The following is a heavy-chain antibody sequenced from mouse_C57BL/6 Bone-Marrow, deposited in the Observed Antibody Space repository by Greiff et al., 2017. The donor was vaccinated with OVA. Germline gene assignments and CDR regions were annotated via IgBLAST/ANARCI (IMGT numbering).Heavy chain of an antibody. CDR2: IYPGDGDT. Sequence: VQLQQSGPELVKPGASVKISCKASGYAFSSSWMNWVKQRPGKGLEWIGRIYPGDGDTNYNGKFKGKATLTADKSSSTAYMQLSSLTSEDSAFYFCAGGGYYDYDTFAYWGQGTLVTVSA. V-gene: IGHV1-82*01. CDR3: AGGGYYDYDTFAY. CDR1: GYAFSSSW. D-gene: IGHD2-4*01. J-gene: IGHJ3*01.